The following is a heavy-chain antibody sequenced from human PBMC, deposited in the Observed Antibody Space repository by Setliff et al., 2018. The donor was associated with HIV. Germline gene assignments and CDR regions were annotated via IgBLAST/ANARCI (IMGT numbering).Heavy chain of an antibody. CDR2: INPSGGEP. CDR1: GHSFTTYF. V-gene: IGHV1-46*01. CDR3: ARSRYQLLYDMDV. J-gene: IGHJ6*03. Sequence: ASVKVSCKASGHSFTTYFLHWVRQAPGQGLEWMGMINPSGGEPSYAQRFQGRVTLTRNTSISTAYMELSSLTSEDTAVYFCARSRYQLLYDMDVWGKGTTVTVSS. D-gene: IGHD2-2*02.